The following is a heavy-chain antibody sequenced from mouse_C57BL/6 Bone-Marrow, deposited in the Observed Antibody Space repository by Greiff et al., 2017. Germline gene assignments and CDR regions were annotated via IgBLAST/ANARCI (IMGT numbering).Heavy chain of an antibody. Sequence: QVQLQQSGAELVKPGASVKISCKASGYAFSSYWMNWVKQRPGQGLEWIGQIYPGDGDTNYNGKFKGKATLTADKSSSTAYMQLSSLTSEDSAVFYDDSGVERLRRASFAYWGQGTLVTVSA. CDR1: GYAFSSYW. CDR2: IYPGDGDT. CDR3: DSGVERLRRASFAY. D-gene: IGHD2-4*01. V-gene: IGHV1-80*01. J-gene: IGHJ3*01.